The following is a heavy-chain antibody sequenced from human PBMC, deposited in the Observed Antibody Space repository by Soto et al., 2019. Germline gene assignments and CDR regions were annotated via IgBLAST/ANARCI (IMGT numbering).Heavy chain of an antibody. Sequence: EGDLRHSCAASGFTFNNYWMSWVRQAPGKGLEWVANIKEDGSEKYYVDSVKGRFTITRDNAKNSVFLQMTSLRAEDTAVYYCASDRVRPTTSWSVSWG. CDR3: ASDRVRPTTSWSVS. V-gene: IGHV3-7*01. D-gene: IGHD1-26*01. CDR1: GFTFNNYW. J-gene: IGHJ5*01. CDR2: IKEDGSEK.